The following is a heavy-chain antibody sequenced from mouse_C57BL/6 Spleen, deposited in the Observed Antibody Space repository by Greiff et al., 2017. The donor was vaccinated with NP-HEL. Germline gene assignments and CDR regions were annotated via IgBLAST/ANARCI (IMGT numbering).Heavy chain of an antibody. D-gene: IGHD2-3*01. CDR3: ARQEGFYDGYPAWFAY. CDR2: ISSGGSYT. J-gene: IGHJ3*01. V-gene: IGHV5-6*01. Sequence: EVQLVESGGDLVKPGGSLKLSCAASGFTFSSYGMSWVRQTPDKRLEWVATISSGGSYTYYPDSVKGRFTISRDNAKNTLYLQMSSLKSEDTAMYYCARQEGFYDGYPAWFAYWGQGTLVTVSA. CDR1: GFTFSSYG.